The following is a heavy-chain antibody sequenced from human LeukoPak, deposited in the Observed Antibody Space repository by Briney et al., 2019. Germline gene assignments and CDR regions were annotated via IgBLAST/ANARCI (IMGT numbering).Heavy chain of an antibody. CDR3: AKDLSNDSSGYYDY. Sequence: PGGSLRLSCAASGFTFSSYAMSWVRQAPGKGLEWVSAISGSGGSTYYADSVKGRFTISRDNSKNSLYLQMNSLRAEDTALYYCAKDLSNDSSGYYDYWGQGTLVTVSS. J-gene: IGHJ4*02. CDR2: ISGSGGST. V-gene: IGHV3-23*01. D-gene: IGHD3-22*01. CDR1: GFTFSSYA.